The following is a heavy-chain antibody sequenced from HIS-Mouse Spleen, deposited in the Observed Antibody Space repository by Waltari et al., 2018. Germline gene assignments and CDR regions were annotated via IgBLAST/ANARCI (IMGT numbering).Heavy chain of an antibody. CDR3: AREYSSSWYYYYGMDV. Sequence: QVQLVESGGGVVQPGRSLRLSCAASGFTFSSLAMHRVRQAPGKGLEWVAVISYDGSNKYYADSVKGRFTISRDNSKNTLYLQMNSLRAEDTAVYYCAREYSSSWYYYYGMDVWGQGTTVTVSS. V-gene: IGHV3-30-3*01. D-gene: IGHD6-13*01. CDR2: ISYDGSNK. J-gene: IGHJ6*02. CDR1: GFTFSSLA.